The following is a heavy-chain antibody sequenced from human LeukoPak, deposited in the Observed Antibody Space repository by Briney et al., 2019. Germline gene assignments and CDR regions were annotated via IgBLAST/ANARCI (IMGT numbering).Heavy chain of an antibody. CDR1: GFTFSTNS. V-gene: IGHV3-48*02. CDR2: ISGCSSTI. D-gene: IGHD3-10*01. J-gene: IGHJ4*02. CDR3: ARDSHGSATYTFDY. Sequence: GGSLRLSCAASGFTFSTNSMNWVRQAPGKGLEWVSYISGCSSTIHYADSVKGRFTISRDNAKNSVYLQMNSLRDEDTAVYYCARDSHGSATYTFDYWGQGTLVTVSS.